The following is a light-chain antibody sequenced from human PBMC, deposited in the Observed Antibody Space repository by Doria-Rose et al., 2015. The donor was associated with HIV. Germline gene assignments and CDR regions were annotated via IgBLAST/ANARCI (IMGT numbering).Light chain of an antibody. CDR1: QSVSANY. CDR2: GAS. V-gene: IGKV3-20*01. Sequence: TQSPGTLSLSPGERATLSCRASQSVSANYLAWYQQRPGQSPRLLIYGASSRATDIPDRFSGSGSGTDFTLTISRLEPEDFAVYYCHQYASSRTFGQGPKVEIK. J-gene: IGKJ1*01. CDR3: HQYASSRT.